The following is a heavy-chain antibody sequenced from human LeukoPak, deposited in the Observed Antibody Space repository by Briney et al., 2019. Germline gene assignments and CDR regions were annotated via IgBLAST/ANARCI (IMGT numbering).Heavy chain of an antibody. V-gene: IGHV4-34*01. J-gene: IGHJ4*02. CDR3: AREDIPGGVTTILPF. CDR1: GGSFSGYY. D-gene: IGHD5-12*01. Sequence: SETLSLTCAVYGGSFSGYYWSWIRQPPGKGLEWIGEINHSGSTNYNPSLKSRVTMSVNTSKNQFSLNLNSVTAADTAVYYCAREDIPGGVTTILPFWGQGTLVTVSS. CDR2: INHSGST.